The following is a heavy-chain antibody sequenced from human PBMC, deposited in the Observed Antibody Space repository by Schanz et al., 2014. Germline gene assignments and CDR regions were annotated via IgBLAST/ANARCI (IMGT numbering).Heavy chain of an antibody. J-gene: IGHJ5*01. CDR2: ISHDGYST. CDR3: AKQHIVRGVIYLNWFDS. CDR1: GFTFSIYA. V-gene: IGHV3-64*04. D-gene: IGHD3-10*01. Sequence: QVQLVDSGGGLVKPGGSLRLSCSASGFTFSIYAMHWVRQAPGKGLEYVSAISHDGYSTYYADSVKGRFTISRDNSKNTVHLQMNSLRAEDTAVYYCAKQHIVRGVIYLNWFDSWGQGTLVTVSS.